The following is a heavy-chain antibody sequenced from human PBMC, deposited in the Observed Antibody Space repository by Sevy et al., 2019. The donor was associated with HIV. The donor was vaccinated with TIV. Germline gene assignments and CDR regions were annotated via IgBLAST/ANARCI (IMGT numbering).Heavy chain of an antibody. J-gene: IGHJ4*02. V-gene: IGHV3-49*04. CDR3: TRWSGSQSIFDY. CDR2: FKSKIDGATK. Sequence: GGSLRLSCTASGFIFGDYGMSWVRQAPGKGLEWIAFFKSKIDGATKENAESVKGRFTISRDDSKKIVYLLMSNLKTADAAVYYCTRWSGSQSIFDYWGQGTLVTVSS. CDR1: GFIFGDYG. D-gene: IGHD1-26*01.